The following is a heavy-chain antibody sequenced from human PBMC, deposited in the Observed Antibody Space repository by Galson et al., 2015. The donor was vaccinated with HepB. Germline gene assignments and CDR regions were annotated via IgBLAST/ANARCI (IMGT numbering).Heavy chain of an antibody. D-gene: IGHD6-13*01. Sequence: SCKASGYTFTSYDINWVRQATGQGLEWMGWMNPNSGNTGYAQKFQGRVTMTRNTSISTAYMELSSLRSEDTDVYYCARRGIAAAGYYYYYGMDVWGQGTTVTVSS. CDR1: GYTFTSYD. J-gene: IGHJ6*02. CDR2: MNPNSGNT. CDR3: ARRGIAAAGYYYYYGMDV. V-gene: IGHV1-8*01.